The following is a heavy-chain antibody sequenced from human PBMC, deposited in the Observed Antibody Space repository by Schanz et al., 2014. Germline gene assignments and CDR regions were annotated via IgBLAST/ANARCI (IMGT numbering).Heavy chain of an antibody. V-gene: IGHV3-23*04. CDR3: RLWFGELYYGMDV. CDR2: ISGGGGGYR. J-gene: IGHJ6*02. D-gene: IGHD3-10*01. CDR1: GFTFSSYA. Sequence: VQLVESGGGVVQPGRSLRLSCAVSGFTFSSYAMSWVRQAPGKGLEWVSTISGGGGGYRPYADSVKGRFTISRDNAKNSLYLQMNSLRAEDTAVYYCRLWFGELYYGMDVWGQGTTVTVSS.